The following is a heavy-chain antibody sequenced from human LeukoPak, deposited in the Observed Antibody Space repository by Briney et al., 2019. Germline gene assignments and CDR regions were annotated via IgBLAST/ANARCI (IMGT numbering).Heavy chain of an antibody. J-gene: IGHJ6*02. V-gene: IGHV3-23*01. CDR1: GFTFSSYA. D-gene: IGHD3-10*01. CDR3: AKDRPLWFGELSSDYYGMDV. Sequence: GGSLRLSCAASGFTFSSYAMSWVRQAPGKGLEWVSAISGSGGSTYCADSVKGRFTISRDNSKNTLYLQMNSLRAEDTAVYYCAKDRPLWFGELSSDYYGMDVWGQGTTVTVSS. CDR2: ISGSGGST.